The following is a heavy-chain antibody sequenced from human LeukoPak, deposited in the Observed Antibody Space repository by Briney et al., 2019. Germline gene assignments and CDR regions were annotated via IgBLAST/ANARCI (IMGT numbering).Heavy chain of an antibody. V-gene: IGHV4-39*07. CDR1: GGSISSSSYY. D-gene: IGHD3-10*01. CDR2: IYYSGST. J-gene: IGHJ3*02. CDR3: ARERGAFDI. Sequence: SETLSLTCTVSGGSISSSSYYWGWIRQPPGKGLEWIGSIYYSGSTYYNPSLKSRVTISVDTSKNQFSLKLSSVTATDTAVYYCARERGAFDIWGQGTMVTVSS.